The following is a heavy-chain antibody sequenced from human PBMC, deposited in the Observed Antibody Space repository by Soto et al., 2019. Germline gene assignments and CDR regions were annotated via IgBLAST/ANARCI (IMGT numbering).Heavy chain of an antibody. J-gene: IGHJ4*02. CDR1: GYTFTSYA. D-gene: IGHD4-17*01. Sequence: GASVKVSCKASGYTFTSYAMHWVRQAPGKRLEWMGWINAGNGNTKYSQKFQGRVTITRDTSASTAYMELSSLRSEDTAVYYCARYSTKTYDYGDYGGFDYWGQGTLVTVSS. CDR2: INAGNGNT. CDR3: ARYSTKTYDYGDYGGFDY. V-gene: IGHV1-3*01.